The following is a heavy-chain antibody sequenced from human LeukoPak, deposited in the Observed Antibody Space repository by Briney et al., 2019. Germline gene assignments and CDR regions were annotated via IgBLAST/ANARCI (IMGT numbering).Heavy chain of an antibody. CDR3: ARLSKGRYFDYIFDY. CDR2: IYYTGST. CDR1: GGSVSSSTYY. D-gene: IGHD3-9*01. J-gene: IGHJ4*02. V-gene: IGHV4-39*01. Sequence: PSETLSLTCTVSGGSVSSSTYYWGWIRQPPGKGLEWIGNIYYTGSTYSNPSLRGRVTMSVDTSKNQFSLKMSSVTAADTAVYYCARLSKGRYFDYIFDYWGQGALVTVSS.